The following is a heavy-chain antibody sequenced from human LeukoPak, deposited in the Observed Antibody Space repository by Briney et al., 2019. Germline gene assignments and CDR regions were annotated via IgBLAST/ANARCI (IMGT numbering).Heavy chain of an antibody. CDR3: ARVGYCSGGSCYHFDY. CDR2: ISSSSSYI. V-gene: IGHV3-21*01. D-gene: IGHD2-15*01. Sequence: GGSLRLSCAASGFTFSSYSMNWVRQAPGKGLKWVSSISSSSSYIYYADSVKGRFTISRDNAKNSLSLQKNSLRAEDTAVYYCARVGYCSGGSCYHFDYWGQGTLVTVSS. J-gene: IGHJ4*02. CDR1: GFTFSSYS.